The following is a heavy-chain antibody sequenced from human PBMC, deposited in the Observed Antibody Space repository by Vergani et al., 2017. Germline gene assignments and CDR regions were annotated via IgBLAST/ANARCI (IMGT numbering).Heavy chain of an antibody. CDR1: GGSISSSSYY. Sequence: QLQLQESGPGLVKPSETLSLTCTVSGGSISSSSYYWGWIRQPPGKGLEWIGSIYYSGSTYYNPSLKSRVTISVDTSKNQFSLKLSSVTAADTAVYYCARSKSPSWGLIVWFDPWGQGTLVTVSS. J-gene: IGHJ5*02. V-gene: IGHV4-39*07. CDR2: IYYSGST. CDR3: ARSKSPSWGLIVWFDP. D-gene: IGHD2/OR15-2a*01.